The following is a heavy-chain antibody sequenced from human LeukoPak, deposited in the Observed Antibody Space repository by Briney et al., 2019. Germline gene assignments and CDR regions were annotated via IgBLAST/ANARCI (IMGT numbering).Heavy chain of an antibody. J-gene: IGHJ4*02. CDR2: ISGSIDNGDNT. Sequence: GGSLRLSCAASGFTFSTYAMSWVRQAPGKGLEWVSAISGSIDNGDNTYYADSVKGQFTISRDNSKNTLYLQMNRLRAEDAAVYYCAKSGSSSWYLDYWGQGTLVTVSS. V-gene: IGHV3-23*01. CDR3: AKSGSSSWYLDY. D-gene: IGHD6-13*01. CDR1: GFTFSTYA.